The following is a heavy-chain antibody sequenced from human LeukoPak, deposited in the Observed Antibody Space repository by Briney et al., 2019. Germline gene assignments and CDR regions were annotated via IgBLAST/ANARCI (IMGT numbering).Heavy chain of an antibody. CDR3: ARVDSNGWALEY. V-gene: IGHV3-74*01. CDR1: GFTLSGFW. J-gene: IGHJ4*02. Sequence: GGSLRLSCAASGFTLSGFWMHWIRQAPGKGLMWLSRINRDGSSADYADSVKGRFTISRDNARSTLDLQMNSLRVEGTAVYYCARVDSNGWALEYWGQGTLVTVSS. D-gene: IGHD3-22*01. CDR2: INRDGSSA.